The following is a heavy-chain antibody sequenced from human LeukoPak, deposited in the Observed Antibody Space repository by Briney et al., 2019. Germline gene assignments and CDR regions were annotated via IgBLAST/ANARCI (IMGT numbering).Heavy chain of an antibody. CDR3: VKPAVAGLPRNYFDY. CDR2: ISGSGGST. CDR1: GFTFSSYA. J-gene: IGHJ4*02. V-gene: IGHV3-23*01. D-gene: IGHD6-19*01. Sequence: GGSLRLSCAASGFTFSSYAMSWVRQAPGKGMEWVSAISGSGGSTYYADSVKGRFTISRDNSKNTLYLQMNSLRAEDTAVYYCVKPAVAGLPRNYFDYWGQGTLVTVSS.